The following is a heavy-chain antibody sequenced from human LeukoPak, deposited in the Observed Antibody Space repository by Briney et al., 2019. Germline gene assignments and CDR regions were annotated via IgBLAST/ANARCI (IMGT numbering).Heavy chain of an antibody. D-gene: IGHD2-15*01. V-gene: IGHV3-9*01. CDR2: ISWNSGSI. CDR1: GFTFDDYA. CDR3: AKDILGGYCSGGSCYPQLFDY. J-gene: IGHJ4*02. Sequence: GGSLRLPCAASGFTFDDYAMHWVRQAPGKGLEWVSGISWNSGSIGYADSVKGRFTISRDNAKNSLYLQMNSLRAEDTALYYCAKDILGGYCSGGSCYPQLFDYWGQGTLVTVSS.